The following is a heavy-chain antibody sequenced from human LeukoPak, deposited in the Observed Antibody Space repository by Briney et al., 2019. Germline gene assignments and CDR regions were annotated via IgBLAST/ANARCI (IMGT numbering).Heavy chain of an antibody. Sequence: PGGSLRLSCAASGFTFSTYVMHWVRQAPGKGLEWVAFIRYDGSNEYYADSVKGRFTISRDNSKNTLYLQMNSLRAEDTAVYYCAKDRDYYMDVWGKGTTVTVSS. CDR3: AKDRDYYMDV. CDR2: IRYDGSNE. CDR1: GFTFSTYV. V-gene: IGHV3-30*02. J-gene: IGHJ6*03.